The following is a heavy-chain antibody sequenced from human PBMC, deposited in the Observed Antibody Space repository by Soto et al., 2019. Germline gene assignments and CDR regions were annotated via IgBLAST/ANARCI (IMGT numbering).Heavy chain of an antibody. D-gene: IGHD4-17*01. CDR3: ARERHYGDYVGAFDI. Sequence: SETLSLTCTVSGGSISSYYWSWIRQPPGKGLEWIGYIYYSGSTNYNPSLKSRVTISVDTSKNQFSLKLSSVTAADTAVYYCARERHYGDYVGAFDIWGHVTTVPVS. V-gene: IGHV4-59*01. J-gene: IGHJ3*02. CDR1: GGSISSYY. CDR2: IYYSGST.